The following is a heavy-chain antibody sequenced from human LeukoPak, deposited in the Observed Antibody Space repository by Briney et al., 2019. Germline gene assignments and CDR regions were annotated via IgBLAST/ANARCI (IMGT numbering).Heavy chain of an antibody. D-gene: IGHD5-24*01. J-gene: IGHJ1*01. CDR2: FDPEDGET. V-gene: IGHV1-24*01. CDR3: ATGLEMATMYGYFQH. Sequence: ASVKVSCKVSGYTLTELYMHWVRQAPGKGLEWMGSFDPEDGETIYAQKFQGRVTMTEDTSTDTPYMELSSLRSEDTAVYYCATGLEMATMYGYFQHWGQGTLVTVSS. CDR1: GYTLTELY.